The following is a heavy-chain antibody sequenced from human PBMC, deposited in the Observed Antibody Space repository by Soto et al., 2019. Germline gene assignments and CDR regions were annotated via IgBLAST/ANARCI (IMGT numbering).Heavy chain of an antibody. D-gene: IGHD3-10*01. CDR1: GFMFSGFG. J-gene: IGHJ3*02. Sequence: AGGSLRLSCAASGFMFSGFGMHWVRQAPGKGLQWVAGISKDGSKKYYGDSVKGRFTISRDNSRKTLYLQMNGLRAEDTAVYYCANPSGYYFGLGSHDEASDMWGQGTVVTVSS. CDR2: ISKDGSKK. CDR3: ANPSGYYFGLGSHDEASDM. V-gene: IGHV3-30*18.